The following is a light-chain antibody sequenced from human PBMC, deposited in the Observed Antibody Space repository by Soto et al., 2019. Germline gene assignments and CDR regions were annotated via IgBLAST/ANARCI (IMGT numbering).Light chain of an antibody. CDR3: AAWDDSLNGYV. J-gene: IGLJ1*01. CDR2: SNN. CDR1: SSNIGGTNY. V-gene: IGLV1-44*01. Sequence: QSVLTQPPSASGTPGQRVFISCSGSSSNIGGTNYAYWYQQLPGAAPKLLIYSNNQRPSGVPDRFSGSKSDTSASLAISGLQSEDEADYYCAAWDDSLNGYVFGSGTKVTVL.